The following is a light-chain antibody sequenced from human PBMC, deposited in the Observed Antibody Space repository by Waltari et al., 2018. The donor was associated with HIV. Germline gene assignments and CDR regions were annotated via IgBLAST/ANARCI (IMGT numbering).Light chain of an antibody. CDR1: QSVLYSSNNKNY. J-gene: IGKJ2*01. CDR2: WAS. Sequence: DIVMTQSPDSLAVSLGERATLNCKSSQSVLYSSNNKNYLAWYQPKPGQPPKLLIYWASTRESGVPDRFSGSGSGTDFTLTISSLQAEDVAVYYCQQYYSTPHTFGQGTKLEIK. V-gene: IGKV4-1*01. CDR3: QQYYSTPHT.